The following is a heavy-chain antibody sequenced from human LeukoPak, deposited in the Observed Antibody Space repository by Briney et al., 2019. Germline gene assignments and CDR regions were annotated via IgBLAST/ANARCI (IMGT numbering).Heavy chain of an antibody. J-gene: IGHJ4*02. V-gene: IGHV3-30-3*01. CDR3: AGEDSSGSNY. CDR1: GFTLSSYA. Sequence: GRSLRLSCAASGFTLSSYAMHWVRQAPGKGLEWVAVISYDGSNKYYADSVKGRFTISRDNSKNMLYLQMNSLRAEDTAVYYCAGEDSSGSNYWGQGTLVTVSS. CDR2: ISYDGSNK. D-gene: IGHD6-19*01.